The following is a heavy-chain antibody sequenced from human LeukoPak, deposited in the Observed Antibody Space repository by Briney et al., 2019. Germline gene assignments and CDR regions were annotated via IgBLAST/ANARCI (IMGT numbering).Heavy chain of an antibody. J-gene: IGHJ4*02. Sequence: GGSLRLSCAASGFTFSSYAMSWVRQAPGKGLEWVSAISGSGGSTYYADSVKGRFTISRDNSKNTLYLQMNSLRAEDTAVYYCALPMSYDFWSGYCTSFDYWGQGTLVSVSS. D-gene: IGHD3-3*01. CDR3: ALPMSYDFWSGYCTSFDY. CDR2: ISGSGGST. V-gene: IGHV3-23*01. CDR1: GFTFSSYA.